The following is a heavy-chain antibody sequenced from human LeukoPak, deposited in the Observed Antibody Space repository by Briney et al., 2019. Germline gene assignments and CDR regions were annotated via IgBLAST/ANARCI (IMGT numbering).Heavy chain of an antibody. J-gene: IGHJ3*02. CDR2: ISWNSGSI. CDR1: GFTFDDYA. V-gene: IGHV3-9*01. Sequence: GGSLRLSCAASGFTFDDYAMHWVRQAPGKGLEWVSGISWNSGSIGYADSVKGRFTISRDNAKNSLYLQMNSLRAEDTALYYCAKDSHDILTGYGYGAFDIWGQGTMVTVSS. D-gene: IGHD3-9*01. CDR3: AKDSHDILTGYGYGAFDI.